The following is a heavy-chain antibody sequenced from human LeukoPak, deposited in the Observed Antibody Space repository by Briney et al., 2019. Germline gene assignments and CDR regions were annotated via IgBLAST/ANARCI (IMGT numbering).Heavy chain of an antibody. J-gene: IGHJ5*02. CDR2: ISAYNGNT. V-gene: IGHV1-18*04. Sequence: GASVKVSCKASGYTFTGYYMHWVRQAPGQGLEWMGWISAYNGNTNYAQKLQGRVTMTTDTSTSTAYMELRSLRSDDTAVYYCARAFNWNDVVHWFDPWGQGTLVTVSS. CDR3: ARAFNWNDVVHWFDP. CDR1: GYTFTGYY. D-gene: IGHD1-20*01.